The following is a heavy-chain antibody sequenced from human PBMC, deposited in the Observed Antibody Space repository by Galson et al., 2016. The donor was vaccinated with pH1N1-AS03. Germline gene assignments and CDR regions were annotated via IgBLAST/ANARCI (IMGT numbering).Heavy chain of an antibody. Sequence: SVKVSCKASGYTFTSYGISWVRQAPGQGLEWMGWINPYNGNTNYAQKLQGRVTMTTDTSTSTAYMELSSLRPEDTAVYYCARDSTITGTTEDDALDIWGQGTMVIVSS. CDR1: GYTFTSYG. CDR2: INPYNGNT. V-gene: IGHV1-18*04. J-gene: IGHJ3*02. CDR3: ARDSTITGTTEDDALDI. D-gene: IGHD1-14*01.